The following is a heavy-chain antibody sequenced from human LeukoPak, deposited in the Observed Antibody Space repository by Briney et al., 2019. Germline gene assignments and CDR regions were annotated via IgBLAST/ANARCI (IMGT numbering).Heavy chain of an antibody. CDR2: INLGGNEG. J-gene: IGHJ6*02. Sequence: GGSLRLSCGASGFPFNNYWMAWVRLSPGKGLEWVANINLGGNEGHYADSVQDRFIISRDNAQNSLHLQMNSLRSDDTGVYYCARSTELSDPYFYYGMDVWGQGTSVTVSS. CDR1: GFPFNNYW. D-gene: IGHD1-26*01. CDR3: ARSTELSDPYFYYGMDV. V-gene: IGHV3-7*01.